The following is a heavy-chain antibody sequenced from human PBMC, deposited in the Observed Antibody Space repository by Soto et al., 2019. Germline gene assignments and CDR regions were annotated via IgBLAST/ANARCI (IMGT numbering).Heavy chain of an antibody. Sequence: SETLSLTCTVSGGSITTHSFYWGWIRQPPGKGLEWIGSIYYRGNTYYNPSLKSRVTISVDTSKNQFSLRLTSVTAADTAVYFCARERGYYYGSGNYYIVPHLFYFDYWGQGTLVTVSS. CDR2: IYYRGNT. V-gene: IGHV4-39*02. J-gene: IGHJ4*02. CDR1: GGSITTHSFY. D-gene: IGHD3-10*01. CDR3: ARERGYYYGSGNYYIVPHLFYFDY.